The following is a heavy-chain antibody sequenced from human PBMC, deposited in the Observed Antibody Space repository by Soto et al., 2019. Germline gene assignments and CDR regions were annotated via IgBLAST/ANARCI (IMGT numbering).Heavy chain of an antibody. CDR1: GYTFTSYG. J-gene: IGHJ4*02. Sequence: QVHLVQSGAEVKKPGASVKVSCKASGYTFTSYGITWVRQAPGQGLEWMGWISAHNGNTDYAQKLKGRVIVTRDTSTSTAYAELRTLISDDTGVDDCASGRYGYYWGQGALVTVSS. D-gene: IGHD1-26*01. CDR2: ISAHNGNT. V-gene: IGHV1-18*01. CDR3: ASGRYGYY.